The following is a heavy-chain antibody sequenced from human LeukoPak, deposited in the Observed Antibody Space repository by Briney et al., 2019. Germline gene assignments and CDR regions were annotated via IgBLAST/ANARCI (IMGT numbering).Heavy chain of an antibody. D-gene: IGHD6-13*01. J-gene: IGHJ4*02. CDR2: MYNSETI. CDR3: ARDRWGAAAGFDY. CDR1: GGSINSYY. V-gene: IGHV4-59*12. Sequence: SETLSLTCTVSGGSINSYYWSWIRQPPGKGLEWIGYMYNSETINYNPSLTSRVTMSLDTSKNQFSLKLSSVTAADTAVYYCARDRWGAAAGFDYWGQGTLVTVSS.